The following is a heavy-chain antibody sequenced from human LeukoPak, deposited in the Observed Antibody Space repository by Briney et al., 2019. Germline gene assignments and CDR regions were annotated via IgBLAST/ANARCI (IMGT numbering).Heavy chain of an antibody. CDR2: IYYSGST. CDR1: GGSISSGGYY. Sequence: TLSLTCTVSGGSISSGGYYWSWIRQHPGKGLEWIGYIYYSGSTYYNPSLKSRVTISVDTSKNQFSLKLSSVTAADTAVYYCARGLITIFGVASDAFDIWGQGTMVTVSS. D-gene: IGHD3-3*01. CDR3: ARGLITIFGVASDAFDI. J-gene: IGHJ3*02. V-gene: IGHV4-31*03.